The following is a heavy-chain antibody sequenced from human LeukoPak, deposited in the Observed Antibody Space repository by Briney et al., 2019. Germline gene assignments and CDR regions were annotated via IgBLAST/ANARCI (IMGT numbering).Heavy chain of an antibody. CDR3: ATDGDYWGSLDF. CDR1: VGTNY. J-gene: IGHJ4*02. D-gene: IGHD7-27*01. CDR2: IYTSST. Sequence: GGSLRLSCAASVGTNYMTWVRQAPGRGLEGVSVIYTSSTYYADSVKGRFTISRHKSGNTMYLQMNSLGVEDTAVYYCATDGDYWGSLDFRGQGTLVTVSS. V-gene: IGHV3-53*04.